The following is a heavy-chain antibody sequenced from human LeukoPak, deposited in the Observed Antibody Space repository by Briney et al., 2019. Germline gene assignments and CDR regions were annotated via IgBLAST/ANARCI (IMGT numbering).Heavy chain of an antibody. J-gene: IGHJ4*02. D-gene: IGHD3-22*01. CDR1: GYHFASYW. CDR2: IYPADSDT. Sequence: GESLKISCKASGYHFASYWIGWVRQLPGKGLEWMGIIYPADSDTRYSPSFRGQVTISADKSISTAYLQWSSLKASDTAMYYCARHPETSYYYDSSAPPDYWGQGTLVTVSS. V-gene: IGHV5-51*01. CDR3: ARHPETSYYYDSSAPPDY.